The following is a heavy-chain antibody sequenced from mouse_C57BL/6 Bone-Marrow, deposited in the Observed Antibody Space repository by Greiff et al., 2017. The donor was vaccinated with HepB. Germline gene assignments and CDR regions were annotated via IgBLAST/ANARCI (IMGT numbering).Heavy chain of an antibody. CDR1: GYAFSSSW. Sequence: QVQLKESGPELVKPGASVKISCKASGYAFSSSWMNWVKQRPGKGLEWIGRIYPGDGDTNYNGKFKGKATLTADKSSSTAYMQLSSLTSEDSAVYFCARVGLLRVGAMDYWGQGTSVTVSS. CDR2: IYPGDGDT. J-gene: IGHJ4*01. D-gene: IGHD1-1*01. V-gene: IGHV1-82*01. CDR3: ARVGLLRVGAMDY.